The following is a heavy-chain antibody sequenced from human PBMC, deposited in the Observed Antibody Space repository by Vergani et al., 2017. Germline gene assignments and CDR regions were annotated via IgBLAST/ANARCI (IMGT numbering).Heavy chain of an antibody. CDR1: GYTFTSYG. D-gene: IGHD3-10*01. CDR3: ARARIVRGVIIKSLFDY. Sequence: QVQLVQSGAEVKKPGASVKVSCKASGYTFTSYGISWVRQAPGQGLEWMGWISANNGNTNYAQKLQGRVTMTTDTSTSTAYMELRSLRSDDTAVYYCARARIVRGVIIKSLFDYWGQGTLVTVSS. J-gene: IGHJ4*02. CDR2: ISANNGNT. V-gene: IGHV1-18*04.